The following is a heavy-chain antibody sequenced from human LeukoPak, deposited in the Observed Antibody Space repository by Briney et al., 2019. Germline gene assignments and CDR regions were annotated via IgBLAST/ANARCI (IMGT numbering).Heavy chain of an antibody. CDR1: GGSFSGYY. J-gene: IGHJ4*02. Sequence: PSETLPLTCAVYGGSFSGYYWSWIRQPPGKGLEWIGEINHSGSTNYNPSLKSRVTISVDTSKNQFSLKLSSVTAADTAVYYCARAAAKTIFDYWGQGTLVTVSS. CDR2: INHSGST. CDR3: ARAAAKTIFDY. D-gene: IGHD2-2*01. V-gene: IGHV4-34*01.